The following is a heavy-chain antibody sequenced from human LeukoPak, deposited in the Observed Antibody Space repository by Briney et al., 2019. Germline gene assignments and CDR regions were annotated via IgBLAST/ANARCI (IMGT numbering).Heavy chain of an antibody. V-gene: IGHV1-2*02. D-gene: IGHD3-10*01. CDR1: GYTFTGYY. Sequence: ASVKASCKASGYTFTGYYMHWVRQAPGQGLEWMGWINPNSGGTNYAQKFQGRVTMTRDTPISTAYMELSRLRSDDTAVYYCARGGGLWFGRRDWFDPWGQGTLVTVSS. CDR2: INPNSGGT. J-gene: IGHJ5*02. CDR3: ARGGGLWFGRRDWFDP.